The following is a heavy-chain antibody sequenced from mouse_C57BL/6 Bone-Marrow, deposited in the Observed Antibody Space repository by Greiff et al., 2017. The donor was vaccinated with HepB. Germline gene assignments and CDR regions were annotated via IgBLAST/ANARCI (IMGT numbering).Heavy chain of an antibody. J-gene: IGHJ3*01. D-gene: IGHD2-4*01. Sequence: QVQLKESGAELVRPGASVKLSCKASGYTFTDYYINWVKQRPGQGLEWIARIYPGSGNTYYNEKFKGKATLTAEKSSSTAYMQLSSLTSEDSAVYFCARGGYYDYDEPFAYWGQGTLVTVSA. CDR2: IYPGSGNT. V-gene: IGHV1-76*01. CDR3: ARGGYYDYDEPFAY. CDR1: GYTFTDYY.